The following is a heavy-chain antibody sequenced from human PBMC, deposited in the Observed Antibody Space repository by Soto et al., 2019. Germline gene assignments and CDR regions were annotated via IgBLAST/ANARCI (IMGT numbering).Heavy chain of an antibody. CDR3: AREGGLSWFDP. D-gene: IGHD3-16*01. V-gene: IGHV4-59*01. J-gene: IGHJ5*02. CDR1: GGSISSYY. CDR2: IYYSGST. Sequence: TSETLSLTCTVSGGSISSYYWSWIRQPPGKGLEWIGYIYYSGSTNYNPSLKSRVTISVDTSKNQFSLKPSSVTAADTAVYYCAREGGLSWFDPWGQGTLVTVS.